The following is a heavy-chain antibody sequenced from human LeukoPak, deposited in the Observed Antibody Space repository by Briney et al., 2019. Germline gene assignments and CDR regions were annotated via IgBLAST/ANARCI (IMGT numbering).Heavy chain of an antibody. J-gene: IGHJ4*02. CDR2: ISGGSSTI. V-gene: IGHV3-48*01. D-gene: IGHD6-19*01. CDR1: GFTLSSFS. Sequence: GGSLRLSCAASGFTLSSFSMNWVRQAPGKGLEWVSYISGGSSTIYNADSVKGRFTISRDNAKNLLYLLMDTLRAEDTAVYYCARVGSNQWLDYWGQGTLVTVSS. CDR3: ARVGSNQWLDY.